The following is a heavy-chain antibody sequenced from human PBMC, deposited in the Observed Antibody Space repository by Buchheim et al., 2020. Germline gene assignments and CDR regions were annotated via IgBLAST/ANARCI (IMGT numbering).Heavy chain of an antibody. Sequence: QVQLVESGGGVVQPGRSLRLSCAASGFTFSSYGMHWVRQAPGKGLEWVAVIWYDGSNKYYADSVKGRFTISRDNSKNTLYLQMNSLRAEDTAVYYCARDSYSSSYYYYYYMDVWGKGTT. J-gene: IGHJ6*03. CDR3: ARDSYSSSYYYYYYMDV. CDR2: IWYDGSNK. CDR1: GFTFSSYG. D-gene: IGHD6-6*01. V-gene: IGHV3-33*01.